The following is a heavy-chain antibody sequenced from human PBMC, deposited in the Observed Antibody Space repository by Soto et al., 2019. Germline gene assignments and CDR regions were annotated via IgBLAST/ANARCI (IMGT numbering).Heavy chain of an antibody. J-gene: IGHJ4*02. CDR1: GGSISTRSNW. V-gene: IGHV4-4*02. CDR2: IYHTGTT. D-gene: IGHD1-26*01. Sequence: SETLSLTCDVSGGSISTRSNWWNWVRQPPGKGLEWIGQIYHTGTTNYNPSLKSRVTISVDTSKNQFSLKVKSVTAADTAVYYCARFSGSYNDRYFDCWGQGTLVTVSS. CDR3: ARFSGSYNDRYFDC.